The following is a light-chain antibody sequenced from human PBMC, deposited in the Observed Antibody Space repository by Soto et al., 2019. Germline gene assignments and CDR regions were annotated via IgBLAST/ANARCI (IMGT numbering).Light chain of an antibody. CDR1: QSLLHSNGYNY. CDR3: MQALQTPRT. CDR2: LGS. J-gene: IGKJ1*01. Sequence: DSVMTHSPLSLPVTPGEPASISCRSSQSLLHSNGYNYLDWYLQKPGQSPQLLIYLGSNRASGVPDRFSGSGSGTDFTLKISRVEAEDVGVYYCMQALQTPRTFGQGTKVEIK. V-gene: IGKV2-28*01.